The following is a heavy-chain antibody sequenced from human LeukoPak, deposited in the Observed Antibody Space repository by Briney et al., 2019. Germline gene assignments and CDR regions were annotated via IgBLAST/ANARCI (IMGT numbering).Heavy chain of an antibody. CDR1: GFTFTTYG. Sequence: GGSLRLSCAASGFTFTTYGMHWVRQAPGKGLEWVALISFDGSDKYYSDSVKGRVTISRDNAKNSLYLQMNSLRVEDTALYYCAKDTRYSNYAGGSFDIWGQGTMVTVSS. CDR2: ISFDGSDK. D-gene: IGHD4-11*01. CDR3: AKDTRYSNYAGGSFDI. V-gene: IGHV3-30*18. J-gene: IGHJ3*02.